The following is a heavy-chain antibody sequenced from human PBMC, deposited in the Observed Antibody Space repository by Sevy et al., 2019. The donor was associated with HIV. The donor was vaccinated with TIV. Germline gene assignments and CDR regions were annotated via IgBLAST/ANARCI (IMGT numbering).Heavy chain of an antibody. J-gene: IGHJ3*02. CDR1: GFTFSSYS. Sequence: GEPLKISCAASGFTFSSYSMNWVRQAPGKGLEWVSSISSSSSYIYYADSVKGRFTISRDNAKNSLYLQMNSLRAEDTAVYYCARSPGNSGWFDAFDIWGQGTMVTVSS. D-gene: IGHD5-12*01. CDR3: ARSPGNSGWFDAFDI. V-gene: IGHV3-21*01. CDR2: ISSSSSYI.